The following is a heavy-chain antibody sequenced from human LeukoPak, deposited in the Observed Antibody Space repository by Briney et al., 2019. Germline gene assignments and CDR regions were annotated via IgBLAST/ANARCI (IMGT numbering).Heavy chain of an antibody. Sequence: KTGGSLRLSCAAAGFTFSDRYISWIRQAPGQGMEWVAYISPNSNTIHYADSVKGRFTISRDNAKNSLFLQVNSLRAEDTAMYYCVTESGWLFDYWGQGTLVTVSS. D-gene: IGHD6-19*01. CDR1: GFTFSDRY. J-gene: IGHJ4*02. CDR2: ISPNSNTI. CDR3: VTESGWLFDY. V-gene: IGHV3-11*04.